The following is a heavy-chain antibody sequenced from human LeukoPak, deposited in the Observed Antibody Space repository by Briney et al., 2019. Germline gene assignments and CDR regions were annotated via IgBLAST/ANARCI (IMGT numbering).Heavy chain of an antibody. CDR1: GFTFSGSA. CDR3: ARDNRGGFDY. J-gene: IGHJ4*02. CDR2: IRSKANSYAT. V-gene: IGHV3-73*01. Sequence: GGSLRLSCAASGFTFSGSAMHWVRQASGKGLEWVGRIRSKANSYATAYAASVKGRFTISRDDSKNTAYLQMNSLRAEDTAVYYCARDNRGGFDYWGQGTLVTVSS. D-gene: IGHD2/OR15-2a*01.